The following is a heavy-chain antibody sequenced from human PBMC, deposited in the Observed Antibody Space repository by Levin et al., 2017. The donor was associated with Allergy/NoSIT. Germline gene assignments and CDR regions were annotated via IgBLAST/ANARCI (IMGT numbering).Heavy chain of an antibody. Sequence: GESLKISCAASGFTFSSYAMSWVRQAPGKGLEWVSAISGSGGSTYYADSVKGRFTISRDNSKNTLYLQMNSLRAEDTAVYYCAKVSHYYDSSGVFDYWGQGTLVTVSS. CDR3: AKVSHYYDSSGVFDY. V-gene: IGHV3-23*01. CDR1: GFTFSSYA. CDR2: ISGSGGST. D-gene: IGHD3-22*01. J-gene: IGHJ4*02.